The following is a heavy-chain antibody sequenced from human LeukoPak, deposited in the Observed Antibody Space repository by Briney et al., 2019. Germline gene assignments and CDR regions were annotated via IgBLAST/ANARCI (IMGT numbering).Heavy chain of an antibody. Sequence: SETLSLTCTVSGGSISSYYWSWIRQPPGKGLEWIGYIYYSGSTNYNPSLKSRVTISVDTSKNQFSLKLSSVTAAATAVYYCASGLSSIAARRGYYYYGMDVWGQGTTVTVSS. CDR3: ASGLSSIAARRGYYYYGMDV. V-gene: IGHV4-59*01. D-gene: IGHD6-6*01. J-gene: IGHJ6*02. CDR1: GGSISSYY. CDR2: IYYSGST.